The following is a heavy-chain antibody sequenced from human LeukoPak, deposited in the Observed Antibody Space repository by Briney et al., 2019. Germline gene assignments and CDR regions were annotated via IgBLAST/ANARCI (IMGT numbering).Heavy chain of an antibody. J-gene: IGHJ6*03. CDR1: GFTFSSFD. CDR3: ARGPPRGKYYYMDV. CDR2: IGTASDT. D-gene: IGHD1-1*01. V-gene: IGHV3-13*01. Sequence: PGGSLRLSCAASGFTFSSFDMHWVRQPTGQGLEWVSTIGTASDTYYPGSVEGRFTLSRDNAKNSLYLQMNSLTAGDTAVNYCARGPPRGKYYYMDVWGKGTTVTVSS.